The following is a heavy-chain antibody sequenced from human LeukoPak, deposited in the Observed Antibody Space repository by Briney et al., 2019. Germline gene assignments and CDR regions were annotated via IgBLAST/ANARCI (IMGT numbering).Heavy chain of an antibody. V-gene: IGHV1-18*01. CDR1: GHTFTSYG. CDR2: ISSNSDNT. CDR3: ARDWGSIKVITDY. D-gene: IGHD3-16*01. J-gene: IGHJ4*02. Sequence: ASVNVSCKATGHTFTSYGISWVRQAPGQGLEWVGWISSNSDNTNYAQKFQGRVTMTTDTSTSTAYMELRSLRSDDTAVYYCARDWGSIKVITDYWGQGTLVTVSS.